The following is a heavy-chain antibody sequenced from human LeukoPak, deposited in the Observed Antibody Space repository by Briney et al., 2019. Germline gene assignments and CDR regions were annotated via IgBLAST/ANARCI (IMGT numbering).Heavy chain of an antibody. J-gene: IGHJ4*02. D-gene: IGHD3-9*01. V-gene: IGHV1-2*02. CDR1: GYTFTGYY. CDR2: INPNSGGT. CDR3: ALTYYDILTGYYPIDY. Sequence: GASVKVSCKASGYTFTGYYMHWVRQAPGQGLEWMGWINPNSGGTNYAQKFQGRVTMTRDTSISTAYMELSRLRSDDTAVYYCALTYYDILTGYYPIDYWGQGTLVTVSS.